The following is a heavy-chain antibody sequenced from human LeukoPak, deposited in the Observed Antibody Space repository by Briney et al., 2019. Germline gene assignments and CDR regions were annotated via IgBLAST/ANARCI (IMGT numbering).Heavy chain of an antibody. V-gene: IGHV4-59*12. CDR3: ARTAPDIVVVPAASPLDY. CDR1: GGSISSYY. CDR2: IYYSGST. Sequence: SETLSLTCTVSGGSISSYYWSWIRQPPGKGLEWIGYIYYSGSTNYKPSLESRVTISVDTSKNQFSLKLSSVTAADTAVYYCARTAPDIVVVPAASPLDYWGQGTLVTVSS. J-gene: IGHJ4*02. D-gene: IGHD2-2*01.